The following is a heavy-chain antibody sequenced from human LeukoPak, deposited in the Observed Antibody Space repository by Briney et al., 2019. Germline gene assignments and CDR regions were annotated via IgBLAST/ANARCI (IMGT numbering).Heavy chain of an antibody. V-gene: IGHV3-53*01. D-gene: IGHD6-13*01. CDR2: IYSGGST. CDR3: VRGVFERSWFDP. J-gene: IGHJ5*02. CDR1: GFTVSSNY. Sequence: GGSLRLSCAASGFTVSSNYMSWVRQAPGKGLEWVSVIYSGGSTYYADSVKGRFTISRDNSKNTLYLRMNSLRVEDTAVYYCVRGVFERSWFDPWGQGTLVTVSS.